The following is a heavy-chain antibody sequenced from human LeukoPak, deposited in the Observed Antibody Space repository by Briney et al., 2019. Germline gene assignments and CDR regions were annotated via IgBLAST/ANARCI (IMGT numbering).Heavy chain of an antibody. CDR3: ALSRGYSSGGAFDI. D-gene: IGHD5-18*01. J-gene: IGHJ3*02. CDR2: IYSGGST. CDR1: GFTVSSTY. V-gene: IGHV3-53*01. Sequence: PGGSLRLSCAASGFTVSSTYMSCVRQAPGNGLEWVSVIYSGGSTYYADSVKGRFTISRDNSKNTLYLQMNSLRAEDTAVYYCALSRGYSSGGAFDIWGQGTMVTVSS.